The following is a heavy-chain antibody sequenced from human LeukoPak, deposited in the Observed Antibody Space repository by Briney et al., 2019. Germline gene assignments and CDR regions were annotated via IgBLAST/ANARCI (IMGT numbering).Heavy chain of an antibody. CDR3: ARGVGSIAGAY. CDR2: IYHSGST. CDR1: GDSISNNNW. Sequence: SETLSLTCAVSGDSISNNNWWNWVRQPPGKGLERIGEIYHSGSTNYNPSLKSRVTISVDKSRNQFSLKLTSVTAADTAVYYCARGVGSIAGAYWGQGTLVTVSS. J-gene: IGHJ4*02. V-gene: IGHV4-4*02. D-gene: IGHD6-6*01.